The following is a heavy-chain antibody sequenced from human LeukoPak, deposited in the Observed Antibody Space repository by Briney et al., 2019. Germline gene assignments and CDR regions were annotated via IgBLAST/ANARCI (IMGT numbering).Heavy chain of an antibody. CDR3: ARDGKGITMVRGAPI. D-gene: IGHD3-10*01. Sequence: SETLSLTCEVYGGSFSGFYWSWIRQSPGKGLEWIVEIYYTGTTNYNPSLKSRVTISVDTSKNQFSLKLSSVTAADTAVYYCARDGKGITMVRGAPIWGQGTMVTVSS. J-gene: IGHJ3*02. CDR1: GGSFSGFY. CDR2: IYYTGTT. V-gene: IGHV4-34*01.